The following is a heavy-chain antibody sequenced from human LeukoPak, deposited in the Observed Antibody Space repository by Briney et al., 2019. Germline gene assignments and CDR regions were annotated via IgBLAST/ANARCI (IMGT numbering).Heavy chain of an antibody. Sequence: ASVKVSCKTSGYTFTGFYIHWVRQAPGQGLEWMGWLNPNSGDTNYAQKFQGRVTMTGDTSINTAYMELSRLISDDTAVYYCARRSGGDLDYWGQGTLVTVSS. CDR3: ARRSGGDLDY. D-gene: IGHD2-21*02. CDR1: GYTFTGFY. V-gene: IGHV1-2*02. J-gene: IGHJ4*02. CDR2: LNPNSGDT.